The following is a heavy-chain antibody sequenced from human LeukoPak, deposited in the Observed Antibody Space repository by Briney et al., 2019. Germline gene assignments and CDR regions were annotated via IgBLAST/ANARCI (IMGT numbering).Heavy chain of an antibody. J-gene: IGHJ6*03. CDR2: IYYSGST. CDR3: ARDGTESSAGYYYYMDV. V-gene: IGHV4-59*11. D-gene: IGHD3-10*01. CDR1: GGSISSHY. Sequence: SETLSLTCTVSGGSISSHYWSWIRQPPGKGLEWIGYIYYSGSTNYNPSLKSRVTISVDTSKNQFSLKLSSVTAADTAVYYCARDGTESSAGYYYYMDVWGKGTTVTVSS.